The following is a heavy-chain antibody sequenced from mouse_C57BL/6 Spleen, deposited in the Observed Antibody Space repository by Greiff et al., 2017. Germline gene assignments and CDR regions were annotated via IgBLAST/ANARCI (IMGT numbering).Heavy chain of an antibody. D-gene: IGHD2-4*01. J-gene: IGHJ2*01. V-gene: IGHV5-4*03. CDR2: ISDGGSYT. Sequence: EVKLVESGGGLVKPGGSLKLSCAASGFTFSSYAMSWVRQTPEKRLEWVATISDGGSYTYYPDNVKGRFTISRDNAKNNLYLQMSHLKSEDTAMYYCARIYDYDDGGDYWGQGTTLTVSS. CDR1: GFTFSSYA. CDR3: ARIYDYDDGGDY.